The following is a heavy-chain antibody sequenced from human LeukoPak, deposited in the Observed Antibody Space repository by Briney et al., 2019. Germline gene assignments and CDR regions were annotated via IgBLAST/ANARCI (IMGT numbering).Heavy chain of an antibody. CDR2: MYYSGST. D-gene: IGHD6-19*01. J-gene: IGHJ3*02. V-gene: IGHV4-59*08. Sequence: SETLSLTCTVSGGSISSYYWSWLRQPPGKGLEWIGYMYYSGSTNYNPSLKSRVTISVDTSKNQFSLKLSSVTAADTAVYYCARHSSGCCDAFDIWGQGTMVTVSS. CDR3: ARHSSGCCDAFDI. CDR1: GGSISSYY.